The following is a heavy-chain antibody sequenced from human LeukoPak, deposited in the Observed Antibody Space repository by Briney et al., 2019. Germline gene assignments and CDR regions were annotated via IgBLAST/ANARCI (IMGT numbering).Heavy chain of an antibody. CDR3: ARHGWAAGGARRWFDP. J-gene: IGHJ5*02. CDR1: GGSISSSSYY. V-gene: IGHV4-39*07. D-gene: IGHD6-13*01. Sequence: PSETLSVICTVSGGSISSSSYYWGWIRQPPGKGLEWIGSIYYSGSTYYNPSLKSRVTISVDTSKNQFSLKLSSVTAADTAVYYCARHGWAAGGARRWFDPWGQGTLVTVSS. CDR2: IYYSGST.